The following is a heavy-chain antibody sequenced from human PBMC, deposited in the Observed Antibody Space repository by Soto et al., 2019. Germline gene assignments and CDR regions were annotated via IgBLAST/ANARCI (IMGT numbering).Heavy chain of an antibody. CDR3: ASHHPFSGGGNGMDV. CDR1: GGSIRSSRYY. CDR2: LYYSGST. Sequence: QLQLQESGPGLVKPSETLSLTCTVSGGSIRSSRYYWVWLRQPPGKGLEWIGSLYYSGSTYYNPSLKSRVPMSVDTSKNQFSVKLSSVTAAGAAVYYCASHHPFSGGGNGMDVWGQGTTVTVSS. J-gene: IGHJ6*02. D-gene: IGHD1-26*01. V-gene: IGHV4-39*01.